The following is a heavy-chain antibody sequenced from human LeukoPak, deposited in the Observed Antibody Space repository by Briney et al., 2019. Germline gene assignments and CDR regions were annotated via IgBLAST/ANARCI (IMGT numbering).Heavy chain of an antibody. D-gene: IGHD2-2*01. J-gene: IGHJ3*02. CDR2: ISSSSSYI. Sequence: PGGSLRLSCAASGFTFSSYWMSWVRQAPGKGLEWVSSISSSSSYIYYADSVKGRFTISRDNAKNSLYLQMNSLRAEDTAVYYCARNPENAKGYCSSTSCYGGGAFDIWGQGTMVTVSS. CDR1: GFTFSSYW. V-gene: IGHV3-21*01. CDR3: ARNPENAKGYCSSTSCYGGGAFDI.